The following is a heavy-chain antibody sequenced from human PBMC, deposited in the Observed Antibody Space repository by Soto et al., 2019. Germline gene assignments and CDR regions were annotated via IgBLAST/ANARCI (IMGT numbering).Heavy chain of an antibody. J-gene: IGHJ4*02. CDR3: ARANFYDSSGRGYYFDD. CDR2: IIPIFGST. V-gene: IGHV1-69*12. D-gene: IGHD3-22*01. CDR1: GGTFSSYA. Sequence: QVQLVQSGAEVKKPGSSVKVSCKASGGTFSSYAISWVRQAPGQGLEWMGGIIPIFGSTNYAQKFQDRVTITADESTSTAYMELSSLRSEDTAVYYCARANFYDSSGRGYYFDDWGQGTLVTVSS.